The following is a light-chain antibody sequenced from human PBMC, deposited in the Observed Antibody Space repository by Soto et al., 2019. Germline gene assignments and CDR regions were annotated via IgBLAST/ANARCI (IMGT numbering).Light chain of an antibody. V-gene: IGKV1-39*01. CDR2: TSS. CDR1: QSISSH. CDR3: QQSHSTPLT. Sequence: DIHMTQSPSSLSASVGDSVSFTCRASQSISSHLNWYQQHPGKAPKLPIYTSSTLQSGVPSRFSGSGSGTDFTLTISSLQPEDFATYFCQQSHSTPLTFGGGTKVDIK. J-gene: IGKJ4*01.